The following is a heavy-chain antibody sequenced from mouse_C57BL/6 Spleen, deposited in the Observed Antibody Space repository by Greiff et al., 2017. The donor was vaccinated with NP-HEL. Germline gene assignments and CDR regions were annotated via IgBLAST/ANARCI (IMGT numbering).Heavy chain of an antibody. J-gene: IGHJ4*01. CDR3: ARWGTTVVATGDRDAMDY. CDR2: IYPGSGST. D-gene: IGHD1-1*01. V-gene: IGHV1-55*01. Sequence: VQLQQPGAELVKPGASVKMCCKASGYTFTSYWITWVKQRPGQGLEWIGDIYPGSGSTNYNEKFKSKATLTVDTSSSTAYMQLSSLTSEDSAVYYCARWGTTVVATGDRDAMDYWGQGTSVTVSS. CDR1: GYTFTSYW.